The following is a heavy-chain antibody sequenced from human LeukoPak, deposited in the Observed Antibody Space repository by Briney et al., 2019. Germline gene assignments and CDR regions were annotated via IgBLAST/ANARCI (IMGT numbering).Heavy chain of an antibody. D-gene: IGHD3-22*01. J-gene: IGHJ3*01. Sequence: PGGSLRLPCAASGFTFSGFWMSWVRQAPGKGLEWVANIKQDGSETYYVDSVKGRFIISRDNAKNSLYLQMNSLRAEDTAMYYCAKTNDHSSSYRAFDVWGQGTMVTVSS. CDR1: GFTFSGFW. V-gene: IGHV3-7*01. CDR2: IKQDGSET. CDR3: AKTNDHSSSYRAFDV.